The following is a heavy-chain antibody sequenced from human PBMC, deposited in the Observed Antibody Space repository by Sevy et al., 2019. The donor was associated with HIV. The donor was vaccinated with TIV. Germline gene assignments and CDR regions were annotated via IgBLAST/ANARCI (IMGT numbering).Heavy chain of an antibody. V-gene: IGHV3-7*01. CDR2: INQDASEI. Sequence: GESLKISCVASGFTFSTSWMHWVRQAPGKGLEWVANINQDASEIYYVDSVKGRFTISRDNAKNSLYLQMNSLRVEDTAVYSCAGPRFDPWGQGTLVTVSS. CDR3: AGPRFDP. CDR1: GFTFSTSW. J-gene: IGHJ5*02.